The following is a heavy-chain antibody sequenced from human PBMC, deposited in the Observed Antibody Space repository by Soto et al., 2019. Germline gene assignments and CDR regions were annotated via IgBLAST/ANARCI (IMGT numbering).Heavy chain of an antibody. CDR1: GFTFSSYG. CDR2: ISYDGSNK. J-gene: IGHJ6*03. CDR3: AKEERTYYDILTGYYMSYYYYYMDV. V-gene: IGHV3-30*18. Sequence: GGSLRLSCAASGFTFSSYGMHWVRQAPGKGLEWVAVISYDGSNKYYADSVKGRFTISRDNSKNTLYLQMNSLRAEDTAVYYCAKEERTYYDILTGYYMSYYYYYMDVWGKGTTVTVSS. D-gene: IGHD3-9*01.